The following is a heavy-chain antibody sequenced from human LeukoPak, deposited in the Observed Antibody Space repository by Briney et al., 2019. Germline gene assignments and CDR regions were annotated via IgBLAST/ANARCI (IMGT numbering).Heavy chain of an antibody. CDR3: TRSPLSSTSLQYYFDY. J-gene: IGHJ4*02. Sequence: PSETLSLTCAVSGYSISSGYYWGWIRQPPGKGLEWIGSIYHSGSTYYNPSLKSRVTISVDTSKNQFSLKLSSVTAADTAVYYCTRSPLSSTSLQYYFDYWGQVTLVTVSS. CDR2: IYHSGST. D-gene: IGHD2-2*01. V-gene: IGHV4-38-2*01. CDR1: GYSISSGYY.